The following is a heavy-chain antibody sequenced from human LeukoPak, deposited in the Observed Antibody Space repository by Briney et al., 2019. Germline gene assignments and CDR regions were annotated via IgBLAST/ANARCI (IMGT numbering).Heavy chain of an antibody. J-gene: IGHJ4*02. D-gene: IGHD3-22*01. Sequence: KPSETLSLTCTVSGGSISGYYWSWIRQSPGKRLEWIAYISFTGNTNYNPSLKSRVTISLDTSKTHFSLTLGSLTAADTAVYYCARSPPGWYYDNSGQYYFDTWGQGALVTVSS. CDR2: ISFTGNT. CDR3: ARSPPGWYYDNSGQYYFDT. V-gene: IGHV4-59*08. CDR1: GGSISGYY.